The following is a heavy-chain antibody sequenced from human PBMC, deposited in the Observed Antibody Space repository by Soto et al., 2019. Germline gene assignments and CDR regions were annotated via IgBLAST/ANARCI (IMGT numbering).Heavy chain of an antibody. CDR3: ARSYDSGGYYFDY. D-gene: IGHD3-22*01. CDR1: GFTFSDYY. V-gene: IGHV3-11*05. J-gene: IGHJ4*02. Sequence: QVQLVESGGGLVKPGGSLRLSCAASGFTFSDYYMSWIRQAPGKGLEWVSYISSSSSYTNYADSVKGRFTISRDNAKNSLYLQMNSLRAEDTAVYYCARSYDSGGYYFDYWGQGTLVTVSS. CDR2: ISSSSSYT.